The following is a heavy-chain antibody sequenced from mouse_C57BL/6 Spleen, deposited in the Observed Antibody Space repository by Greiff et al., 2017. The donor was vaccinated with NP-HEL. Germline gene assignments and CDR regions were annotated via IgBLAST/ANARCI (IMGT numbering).Heavy chain of an antibody. CDR1: GYTFTSYW. V-gene: IGHV1-72*01. D-gene: IGHD1-1*01. CDR3: ERGGYYGTVPWFAY. Sequence: QVHVKQPGAELVKPGASVKLSCKASGYTFTSYWMHWVKQRPGRGLEWIGRIDPNSGGTKYNEKFKSKATLTVDKPYSTAYMQLSSLTSVGSAVYDCERGGYYGTVPWFAYWGQGTLVTVSA. J-gene: IGHJ3*01. CDR2: IDPNSGGT.